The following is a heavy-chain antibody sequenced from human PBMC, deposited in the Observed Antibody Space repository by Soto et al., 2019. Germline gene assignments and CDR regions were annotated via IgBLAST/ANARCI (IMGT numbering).Heavy chain of an antibody. CDR3: ARGGIAARPDGWFDP. D-gene: IGHD6-6*01. J-gene: IGHJ5*02. CDR2: IYYSGST. CDR1: GGSISSYY. Sequence: SETLSLTCTVSGGSISSYYWSWIRQPPGKGLEWIGYIYYSGSTNYNPSLKSRVTISVDTSKNQFSLKLSFVTAADTAVYYCARGGIAARPDGWFDPWAREPWSPSPQ. V-gene: IGHV4-59*01.